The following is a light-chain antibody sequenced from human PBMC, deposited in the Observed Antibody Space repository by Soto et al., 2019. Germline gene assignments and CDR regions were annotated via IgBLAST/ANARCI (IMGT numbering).Light chain of an antibody. Sequence: QSVLPQPPSASGTPGQRVTISCSGSNSNIGSNTVNWYQQLPGTAPKLLIYSNNQRPSGVPGRFSDSKSGTSASLAISGLQSEDEADYYCASWDDSRNGVVFGGGTKLTVL. CDR2: SNN. V-gene: IGLV1-44*01. CDR3: ASWDDSRNGVV. J-gene: IGLJ2*01. CDR1: NSNIGSNT.